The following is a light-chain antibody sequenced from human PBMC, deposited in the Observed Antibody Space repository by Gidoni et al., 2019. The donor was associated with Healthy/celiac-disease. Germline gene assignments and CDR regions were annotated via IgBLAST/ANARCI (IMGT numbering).Light chain of an antibody. CDR3: QQYGSSPPT. CDR2: GAS. Sequence: DIVLTQSPGTLSLSPGERATLSCRAIQSVSSSYLAWYQQKPGQAPRLLIYGASSRATGIPDRFSGSGSGTDFTRTISRLEPEDFAVYYCQQYGSSPPTFGQGTKVEIK. V-gene: IGKV3-20*01. CDR1: QSVSSSY. J-gene: IGKJ1*01.